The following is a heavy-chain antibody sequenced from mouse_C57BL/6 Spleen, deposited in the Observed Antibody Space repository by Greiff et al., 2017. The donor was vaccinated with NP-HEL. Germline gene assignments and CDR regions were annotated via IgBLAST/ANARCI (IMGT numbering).Heavy chain of an antibody. CDR3: AREDFDY. Sequence: DVHLVESGGGLVKPGGSLKLSCAASGFTFSSYAMSWVRQTPEKRLEWVATISDGGSYTYYPDNVKGRFTISRDNAKNNLYLQMSHLKSEDTAMYYCAREDFDYWGQGTTLTVSS. CDR2: ISDGGSYT. V-gene: IGHV5-4*01. J-gene: IGHJ2*01. CDR1: GFTFSSYA.